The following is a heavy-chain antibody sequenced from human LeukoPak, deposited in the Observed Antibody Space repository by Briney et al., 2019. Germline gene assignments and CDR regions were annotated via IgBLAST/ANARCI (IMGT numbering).Heavy chain of an antibody. CDR2: IYVTGST. CDR1: GGAITNDGYY. D-gene: IGHD2-15*01. CDR3: ARAVKQVVVRFDY. J-gene: IGHJ4*02. Sequence: SETLSLTCTVSGGAITNDGYYWTWIRQHPGKGLEWIAYIYVTGSTYYNPSLQSRVTMSLDTSKNQFSLELKSVTAADTAVYYCARAVKQVVVRFDYWGQGTLVTVSS. V-gene: IGHV4-31*03.